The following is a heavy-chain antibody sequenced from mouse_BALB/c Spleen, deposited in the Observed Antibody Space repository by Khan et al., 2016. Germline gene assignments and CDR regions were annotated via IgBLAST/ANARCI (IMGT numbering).Heavy chain of an antibody. V-gene: IGHV1-9*01. J-gene: IGHJ2*01. CDR2: MLPRSGSA. CDR1: GYTFSSYW. Sequence: QVQLQQSGTELMKPGASVKISCKATGYTFSSYWIEWVKQRPGHGLEWIGEMLPRSGSANYNEKFKGKATFTADTSSNTAYMQLSGLTSEDSAVYYCARFSDYWGQGTTLTVSS. CDR3: ARFSDY.